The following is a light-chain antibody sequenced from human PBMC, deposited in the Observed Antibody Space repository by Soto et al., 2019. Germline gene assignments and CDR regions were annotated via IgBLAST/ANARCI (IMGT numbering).Light chain of an antibody. Sequence: EIVLTQSPGTLSLSPGERVTLSCRASQSVSSTYLAWYQQKPGQAPRLLIYDASSRATGITDRFSGSGSGTYVTLTNSRLEPEDFAVYYCQHYHNSLWTFGQGTKVEI. CDR3: QHYHNSLWT. V-gene: IGKV3-20*01. CDR2: DAS. J-gene: IGKJ1*01. CDR1: QSVSSTY.